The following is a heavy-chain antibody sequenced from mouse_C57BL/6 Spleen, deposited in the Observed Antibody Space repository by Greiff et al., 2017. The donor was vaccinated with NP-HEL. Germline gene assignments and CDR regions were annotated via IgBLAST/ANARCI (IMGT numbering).Heavy chain of an antibody. J-gene: IGHJ2*01. V-gene: IGHV1S81*02. CDR2: TNPTNGRT. D-gene: IGHD1-1*01. CDR1: GYTFTSYW. Sequence: VQLQQSGAELVKAGASVKMSCKASGYTFTSYWMHWVKQRLGQGLEWFAETNPTNGRTYYNEKFKSKATLTVDKSSSTAYMLLRGPTFEDAAVYCCARIKKIVATYFDYGGQGTTLTVSS. CDR3: ARIKKIVATYFDY.